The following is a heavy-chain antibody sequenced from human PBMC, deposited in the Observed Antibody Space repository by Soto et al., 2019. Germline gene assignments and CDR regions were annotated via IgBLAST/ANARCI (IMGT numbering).Heavy chain of an antibody. Sequence: QVQLVQSGAEVKKPGASVQVSCKASGYTFTSYGISWVRQAPGQGLEWMGWISAYNGNTNYAQKLQGRVTMTTDTSTSTAYMELRSLRSDDTAVYYCARDRVDIVATMHEFDYWGQGTLVTVSS. CDR1: GYTFTSYG. V-gene: IGHV1-18*01. D-gene: IGHD5-12*01. CDR3: ARDRVDIVATMHEFDY. J-gene: IGHJ4*02. CDR2: ISAYNGNT.